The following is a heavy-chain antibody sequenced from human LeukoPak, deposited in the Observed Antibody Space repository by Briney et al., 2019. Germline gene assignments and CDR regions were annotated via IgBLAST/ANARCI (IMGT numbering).Heavy chain of an antibody. CDR3: AREDTYYDILTGYTPEGMDV. CDR1: GGSFSDYY. Sequence: SETLSLTCTVYGGSFSDYYWSWIRQPPGKGLEWIGEINHSGSANYNPSLKSRVTISVDTSKNQFSLKLSSVTAADTAVYYCAREDTYYDILTGYTPEGMDVWGQGTTVTVSS. D-gene: IGHD3-9*01. CDR2: INHSGSA. J-gene: IGHJ6*02. V-gene: IGHV4-34*01.